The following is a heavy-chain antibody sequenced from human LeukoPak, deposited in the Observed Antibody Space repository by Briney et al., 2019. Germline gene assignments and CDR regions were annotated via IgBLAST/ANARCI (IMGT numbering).Heavy chain of an antibody. V-gene: IGHV1-8*01. D-gene: IGHD5-18*01. CDR2: MNPNSGNT. CDR3: AGVGGYIYAFDY. CDR1: GYTFTSYD. J-gene: IGHJ4*02. Sequence: ASVKVSCKASGYTFTSYDINWVRQATGQGLGWMGWMNPNSGNTGYAQKFQGRVTMTRNTSISTAYMELSSLRSEDTAVYYCAGVGGYIYAFDYWGQGTLVTVSS.